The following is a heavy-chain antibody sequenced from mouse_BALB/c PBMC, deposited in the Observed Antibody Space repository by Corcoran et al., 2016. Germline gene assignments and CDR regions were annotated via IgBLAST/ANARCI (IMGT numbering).Heavy chain of an antibody. Sequence: QVQLQQSGAELMKPGASVKISCKATGYTFSSYWIEWVKQRPGHGLVWIGEILPGSGSTNYNEKFKGKATFTADTSSNTAYMQLSSLTSEDSAVYYCARNDGSSYDWYFDVWGAGTTVTVSS. CDR3: ARNDGSSYDWYFDV. CDR1: GYTFSSYW. CDR2: ILPGSGST. D-gene: IGHD1-1*01. J-gene: IGHJ1*01. V-gene: IGHV1-9*01.